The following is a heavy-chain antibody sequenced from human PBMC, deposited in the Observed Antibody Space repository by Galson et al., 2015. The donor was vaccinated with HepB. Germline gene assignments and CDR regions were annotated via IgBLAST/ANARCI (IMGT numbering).Heavy chain of an antibody. D-gene: IGHD2-21*02. J-gene: IGHJ4*02. V-gene: IGHV3-23*01. CDR1: RFTFSTYD. CDR3: ASPLCGGDCELEY. Sequence: SLRLSCAASRFTFSTYDMSWVRQAPGKGLEWVSSISGSGVSTYYADSVKGRFTISRDNSKNTLYLQMNSLRAEDTAVYYCASPLCGGDCELEYWVQGTLVTVSS. CDR2: ISGSGVST.